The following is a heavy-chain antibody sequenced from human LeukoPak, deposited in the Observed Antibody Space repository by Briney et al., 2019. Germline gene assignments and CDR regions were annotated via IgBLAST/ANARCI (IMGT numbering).Heavy chain of an antibody. CDR1: GFTFSSYA. J-gene: IGHJ6*02. V-gene: IGHV3-30-3*01. CDR2: ISYDGSNK. Sequence: GGSLRLSCAASGFTFSSYAMPWVRQAPGKGLEWVAVISYDGSNKYYADSVKGRFTISRDNSKNTLYLQMNSLRAEDTAVYYCARGYSYHYYYYGMDVWGQGTTVTVSS. D-gene: IGHD5-18*01. CDR3: ARGYSYHYYYYGMDV.